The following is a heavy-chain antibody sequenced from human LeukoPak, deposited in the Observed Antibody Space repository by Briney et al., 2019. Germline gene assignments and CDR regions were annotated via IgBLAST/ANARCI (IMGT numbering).Heavy chain of an antibody. CDR3: AREDGSGSATFDY. J-gene: IGHJ4*02. V-gene: IGHV1-69*05. CDR1: GGTFSSYA. CDR2: IIPIFGTA. D-gene: IGHD3-10*01. Sequence: SVKVSCKASGGTFSSYAISWVRQAPGQGLEWMGGIIPIFGTANYEQKFQGRVTITTDESTSTAYMELSSLRSEDKAVYYCAREDGSGSATFDYWGQGTLVTVSS.